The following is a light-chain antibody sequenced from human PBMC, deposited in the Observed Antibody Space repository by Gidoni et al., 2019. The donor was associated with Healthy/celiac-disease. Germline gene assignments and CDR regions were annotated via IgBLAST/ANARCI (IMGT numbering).Light chain of an antibody. V-gene: IGKV1-5*01. CDR1: QSISSW. J-gene: IGKJ1*01. CDR2: DAS. CDR3: QQYNSYSQT. Sequence: IQMTQSPSTLSASVGDRVTITCRASQSISSWLAWYQQKPGKAPKLLIYDASSLESGVPSRFSGSGSGTEFTLTISSLQPDDFATYYCQQYNSYSQTFGQXTKVEIK.